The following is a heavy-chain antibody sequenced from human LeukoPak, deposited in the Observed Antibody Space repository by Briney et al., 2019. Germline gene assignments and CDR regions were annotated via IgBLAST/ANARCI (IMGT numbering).Heavy chain of an antibody. D-gene: IGHD5-24*01. J-gene: IGHJ3*02. CDR3: ARDQYSDGYNFDAFDI. V-gene: IGHV6-1*01. Sequence: SQTLSLTCVISGDSVSSNSSAWNGIRQSPSRGLPWLGRTYLRSRWYHHYAVSVKSRITIIPDTSKNQLSLQLHSVTPEDAAVYYCARDQYSDGYNFDAFDIWGQRTILTVCS. CDR1: GDSVSSNSSA. CDR2: TYLRSRWYH.